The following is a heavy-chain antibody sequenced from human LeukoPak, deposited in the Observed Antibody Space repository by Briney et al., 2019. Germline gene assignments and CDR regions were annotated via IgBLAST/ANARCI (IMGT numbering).Heavy chain of an antibody. CDR1: GFTFSTYY. V-gene: IGHV3-21*04. J-gene: IGHJ6*03. D-gene: IGHD6-25*01. Sequence: WGSLRLSCAASGFTFSTYYMNWVRQAPGKGLEWVSSISSSSTYIYYADSVKGRFTISRDNAKNSLYLQMNSLRAEDTAVYYCARARQSGYYYYYYMDVWGKGTTVTISS. CDR2: ISSSSTYI. CDR3: ARARQSGYYYYYYMDV.